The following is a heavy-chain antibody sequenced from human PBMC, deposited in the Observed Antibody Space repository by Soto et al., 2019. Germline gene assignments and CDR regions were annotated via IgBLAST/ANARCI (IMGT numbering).Heavy chain of an antibody. D-gene: IGHD3-3*01. CDR3: ARDQDDFWSGLDV. V-gene: IGHV3-53*01. CDR1: GFTVSSNY. J-gene: IGHJ6*02. Sequence: PGGSLRLSCAASGFTVSSNYMSWVRQAPGKGLEWVSVIYSGGSTYYADSVKGRFTISRDNSKNTLYLQMNSLRAEDTAVYYCARDQDDFWSGLDVWGQGTTVTVSS. CDR2: IYSGGST.